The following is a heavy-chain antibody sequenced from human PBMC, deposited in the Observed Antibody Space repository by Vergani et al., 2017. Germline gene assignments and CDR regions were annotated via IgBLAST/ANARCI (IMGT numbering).Heavy chain of an antibody. V-gene: IGHV3-7*01. Sequence: VELVESGGGLVQPGGSLRPSCATSGFTFSKFYMSWVRQAPGKGLEWVANINQDGSEKYFVDSVKGRFTISRDNARSSLYLQMNSLRAEDTAVYYCARDSFLWFGEGIDYWGQGTLVTVSS. CDR1: GFTFSKFY. CDR3: ARDSFLWFGEGIDY. D-gene: IGHD3-10*01. J-gene: IGHJ4*02. CDR2: INQDGSEK.